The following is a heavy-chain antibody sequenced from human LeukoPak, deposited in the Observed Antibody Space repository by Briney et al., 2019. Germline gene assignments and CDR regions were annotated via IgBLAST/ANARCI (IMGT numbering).Heavy chain of an antibody. CDR1: GFTFSTYA. Sequence: QPGRSLRLSCAASGFTFSTYAMHWVRQAPGKGLEWVAVISFDGSNEYYAESVKGRFTISRDNSKNTLYLQMNSLRAEDTAVYYCARGRVVVTAQFRAGIDFWGQGTLVTVSS. D-gene: IGHD2-21*02. CDR3: ARGRVVVTAQFRAGIDF. V-gene: IGHV3-30*04. CDR2: ISFDGSNE. J-gene: IGHJ4*02.